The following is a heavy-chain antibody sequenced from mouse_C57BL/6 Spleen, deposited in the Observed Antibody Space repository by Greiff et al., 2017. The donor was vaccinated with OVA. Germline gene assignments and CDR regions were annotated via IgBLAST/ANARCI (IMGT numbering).Heavy chain of an antibody. V-gene: IGHV1-69*01. CDR2: IDPSDSYT. CDR3: ARSGDSNPFAY. Sequence: VQLQHPGAELVMPGASVKLSCKASGYTFTSYWMHWVKQRPGQGLEWIGEIDPSDSYTNYNQKFKGKSTLTVDKSSSTAYMQLSSLTSEDSAVYYCARSGDSNPFAYWGQGTLVTVSA. J-gene: IGHJ3*01. D-gene: IGHD2-5*01. CDR1: GYTFTSYW.